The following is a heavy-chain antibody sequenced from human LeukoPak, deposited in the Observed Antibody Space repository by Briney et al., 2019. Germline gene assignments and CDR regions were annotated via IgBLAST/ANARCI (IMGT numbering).Heavy chain of an antibody. CDR3: AACDYDFWSGYPNEYYYYYYMDV. CDR2: IVVGSGNT. V-gene: IGHV1-58*02. Sequence: ASVTVSCKASGFTFTSSAMQWVRQARGQRLEWIGWIVVGSGNTNYAQKFQERVTITRDMSTSTAYMELSSLRSEDTAVYYCAACDYDFWSGYPNEYYYYYYMDVWGKGTTVTVSS. CDR1: GFTFTSSA. D-gene: IGHD3-3*01. J-gene: IGHJ6*03.